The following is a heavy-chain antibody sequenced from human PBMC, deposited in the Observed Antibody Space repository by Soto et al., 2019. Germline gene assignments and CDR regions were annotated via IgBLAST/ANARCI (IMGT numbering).Heavy chain of an antibody. CDR3: ARGPSLWFGSPDV. CDR1: GFTFNNYG. J-gene: IGHJ6*02. CDR2: IWYDGSDK. D-gene: IGHD3-10*01. V-gene: IGHV3-33*01. Sequence: QVQLVESEGGVVQPGRSLRLSCAASGFTFNNYGMHWVRQAPGTGLEWVAVIWYDGSDKYYADSVKGRFTISRDNSKNTLYLQMNSLRAEDTAVYYCARGPSLWFGSPDVWGQGTTVTVSS.